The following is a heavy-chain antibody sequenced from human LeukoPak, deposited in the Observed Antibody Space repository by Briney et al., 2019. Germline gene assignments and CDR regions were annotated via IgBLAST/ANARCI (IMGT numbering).Heavy chain of an antibody. CDR1: GFTFSSYG. V-gene: IGHV3-33*01. CDR3: ARDLRRYCSGGSCYSPFDC. CDR2: IWYDGSNK. Sequence: GGSLRLSCAASGFTFSSYGMHWVRQAPGKGLEWVAVIWYDGSNKYYADSVKGRFTISRDNSKNTLYLQMNSLRAEDTAVYYCARDLRRYCSGGSCYSPFDCWGQGTLVTVSS. J-gene: IGHJ4*02. D-gene: IGHD2-15*01.